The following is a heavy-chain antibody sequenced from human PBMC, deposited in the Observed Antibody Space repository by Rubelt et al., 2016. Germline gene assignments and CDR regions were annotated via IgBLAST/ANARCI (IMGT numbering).Heavy chain of an antibody. Sequence: GGSISSYYWSWIRQPPGKGLEWIGYFYSGSTNYKPSLKSRVTISVDTSKNLFSLNLRSVTAADTAVYYCARDRGRTPFDYWGQGILVTVSS. D-gene: IGHD1-14*01. J-gene: IGHJ4*02. CDR3: ARDRGRTPFDY. CDR1: GGSISSYY. V-gene: IGHV4-59*01. CDR2: FYSGST.